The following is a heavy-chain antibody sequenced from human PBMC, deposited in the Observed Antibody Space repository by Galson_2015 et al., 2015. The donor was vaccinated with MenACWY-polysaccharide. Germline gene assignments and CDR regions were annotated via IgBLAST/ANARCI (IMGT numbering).Heavy chain of an antibody. CDR2: TYYRSKWYY. V-gene: IGHV6-1*01. J-gene: IGHJ4*02. CDR3: ASAPDFFTRGFDY. D-gene: IGHD2-2*01. Sequence: CAISGDSVSSNSASWNWIRQSPSGGLEWLGRTYYRSKWYYDYALSVKSRITLNPDTSKNQVSLQLNSMTPEDTAVYYCASAPDFFTRGFDYWGLGTLVTVSS. CDR1: GDSVSSNSAS.